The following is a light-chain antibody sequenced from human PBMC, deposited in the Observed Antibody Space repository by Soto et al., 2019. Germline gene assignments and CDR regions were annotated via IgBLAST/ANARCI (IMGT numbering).Light chain of an antibody. CDR1: QTVRDN. CDR3: QQYGSSPRT. Sequence: EVVMTQSPATLSVSPGERATLSCRASQTVRDNLGWYQQKPGQPPRLLIYGATTRATGIPARFSGSGSGTEFTLTISRLEPEDFAVYFCQQYGSSPRTFGQGTKVDIK. V-gene: IGKV3D-15*01. CDR2: GAT. J-gene: IGKJ1*01.